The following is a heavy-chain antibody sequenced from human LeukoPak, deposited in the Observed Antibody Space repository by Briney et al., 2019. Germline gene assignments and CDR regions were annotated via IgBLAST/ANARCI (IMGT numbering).Heavy chain of an antibody. Sequence: GRSLRLSCAASGFTFSSYAMHWVRQAPGKGLEWVAVISYDGSNKYYADSVKGRFTISRDNSKNTLYLQMNSLRAEDTAVYYCAREEERIAIFGVTNSRFDYWGQGTLVTVSS. CDR1: GFTFSSYA. V-gene: IGHV3-30-3*01. J-gene: IGHJ4*02. CDR2: ISYDGSNK. D-gene: IGHD3-3*01. CDR3: AREEERIAIFGVTNSRFDY.